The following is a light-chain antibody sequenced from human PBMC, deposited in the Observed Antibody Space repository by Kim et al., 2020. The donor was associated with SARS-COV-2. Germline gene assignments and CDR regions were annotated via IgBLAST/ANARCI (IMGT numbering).Light chain of an antibody. CDR1: RAISNS. CDR2: GSS. J-gene: IGKJ4*01. Sequence: DIEMTQSPSSLSASVGDRVTITCRASRAISNSLAWYQQKPGKNPKLLIYGSSTLQSGVPSRFSGSGSGTDFTLSISSLQPEDVATYYCQKYKGAPLTFGGGTKVDIK. V-gene: IGKV1-27*01. CDR3: QKYKGAPLT.